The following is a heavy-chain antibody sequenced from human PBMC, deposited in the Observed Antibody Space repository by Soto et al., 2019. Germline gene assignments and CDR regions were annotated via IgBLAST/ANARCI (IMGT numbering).Heavy chain of an antibody. V-gene: IGHV4-59*01. J-gene: IGHJ4*02. CDR3: ARVGGYSSSPGYDY. CDR1: GGSISSYY. CDR2: IYYSGST. D-gene: IGHD6-6*01. Sequence: SETLSLTCTVFGGSISSYYWSWIRQPPGKGLEWIGYIYYSGSTNYNPSLKSRVTISVDTSKNQFSLKLSSVTAADTAVYYCARVGGYSSSPGYDYWGQGTLVTVSS.